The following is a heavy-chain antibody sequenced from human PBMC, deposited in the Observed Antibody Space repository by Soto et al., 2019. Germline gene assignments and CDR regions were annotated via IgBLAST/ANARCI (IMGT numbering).Heavy chain of an antibody. CDR3: VRDQKYFRVNGNWFDS. Sequence: ASVRVSCKASGYTSADFGISWVRQAPGQGLEWMGWVSGNNGASNPAPKVQGRITMTLDTSTGVSYMALRSLRSDDTAIYYCVRDQKYFRVNGNWFDSWGQGTLVTVSS. D-gene: IGHD2-2*01. CDR1: GYTSADFG. CDR2: VSGNNGAS. J-gene: IGHJ5*01. V-gene: IGHV1-18*04.